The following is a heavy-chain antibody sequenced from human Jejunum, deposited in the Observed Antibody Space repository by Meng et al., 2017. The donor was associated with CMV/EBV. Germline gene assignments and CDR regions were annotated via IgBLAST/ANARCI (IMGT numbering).Heavy chain of an antibody. J-gene: IGHJ4*02. V-gene: IGHV3-74*01. CDR3: ARVGGGYANYYFDF. Sequence: GFAFWGYWMHWVRQVPGQVRVWVSRINSDGSSTSYADSVKGRFTISRDNAKNTLYLQMDSLRAEDTAVYYCARVGGGYANYYFDFWGQGTLVTVSS. D-gene: IGHD5-12*01. CDR2: INSDGSST. CDR1: GFAFWGYW.